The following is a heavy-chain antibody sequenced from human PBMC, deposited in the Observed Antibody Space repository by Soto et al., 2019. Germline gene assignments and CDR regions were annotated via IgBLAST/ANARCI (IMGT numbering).Heavy chain of an antibody. CDR1: GYTFIDYG. V-gene: IGHV1-18*01. CDR2: ISAYNGIT. Sequence: ASVKVSCKASGYTFIDYGISWVRRAPGQGLEWVGWISAYNGITDYAQNLQDRVTMTTDTATSTAYMELRSLRPDDTAMYYCARGNYYYYGMDVWGQGTTVTVSS. CDR3: ARGNYYYYGMDV. J-gene: IGHJ6*02.